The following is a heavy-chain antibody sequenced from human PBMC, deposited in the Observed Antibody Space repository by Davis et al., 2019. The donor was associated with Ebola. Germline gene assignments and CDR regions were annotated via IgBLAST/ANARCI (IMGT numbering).Heavy chain of an antibody. J-gene: IGHJ4*02. CDR2: ISSSSSYI. Sequence: GGPLRPPCAAPGFTYSSYSMHWVRQAPGKGLEWVSSISSSSSYIYYADSVKGRFTISRDNAKNSLYLQMNSLRAEDTAVYYCVCRQQWLVACWGQGTLVTVSS. CDR3: VCRQQWLVAC. D-gene: IGHD6-19*01. CDR1: GFTYSSYS. V-gene: IGHV3-21*01.